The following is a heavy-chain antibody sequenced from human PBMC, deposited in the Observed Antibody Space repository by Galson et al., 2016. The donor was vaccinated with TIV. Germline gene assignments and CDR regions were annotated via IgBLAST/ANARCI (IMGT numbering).Heavy chain of an antibody. CDR2: IDLSDSYT. J-gene: IGHJ6*02. Sequence: QSGAEVKKPGESLRISCKGSGHRFTSKWISWVRQMPGKGLEWMGKIDLSDSYTNYSPSFQGHVTLSVDKSISTAYLQWSSLRASDTAMYYCATSRDIESLLEIYGMDVWGQGTTVTVPS. V-gene: IGHV5-10-1*01. D-gene: IGHD3-3*01. CDR1: GHRFTSKW. CDR3: ATSRDIESLLEIYGMDV.